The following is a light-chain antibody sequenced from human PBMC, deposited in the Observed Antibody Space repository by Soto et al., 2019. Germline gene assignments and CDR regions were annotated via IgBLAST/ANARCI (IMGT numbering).Light chain of an antibody. J-gene: IGKJ5*01. Sequence: DIQMTQSPSTLSASVGDRVTITCRASQTIGNWLAWHQQKPGKAPKLLISKASTLENGVPSRFSGSGSGTDFTLTISSLQPEDFATYYCQQLNSYPPSITFGQGTRLEI. V-gene: IGKV1-5*03. CDR2: KAS. CDR3: QQLNSYPPSIT. CDR1: QTIGNW.